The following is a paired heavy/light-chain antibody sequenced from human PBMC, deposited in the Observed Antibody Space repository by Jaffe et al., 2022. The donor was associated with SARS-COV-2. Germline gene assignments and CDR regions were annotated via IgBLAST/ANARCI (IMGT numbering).Light chain of an antibody. V-gene: IGKV1-39*01. CDR1: QSIGSY. CDR2: AAS. Sequence: DIQMTQSPSSLSASVGDRVTITCRASQSIGSYLNWYQHKPGKAPKVLIYAASNLEIGVPSRFTGSGSETDFTLTISSLQPEDFATYYCQQSYDTPITFGPGTKVDI. CDR3: QQSYDTPIT. J-gene: IGKJ3*01.
Heavy chain of an antibody. Sequence: QITLKESGPTLVKPTQTLTLTCTFSGFSFSGSGVGVGWIRQPPGKALEWLALVFWDDDRRYSPSLNSRLTITKDSSKNQVVLTMTNMDPVDTATYYCAHRRGYTNSKNWFDSWGQGTLVTVSS. CDR3: AHRRGYTNSKNWFDS. CDR2: VFWDDDR. V-gene: IGHV2-5*02. D-gene: IGHD5-12*01. CDR1: GFSFSGSGVG. J-gene: IGHJ5*01.